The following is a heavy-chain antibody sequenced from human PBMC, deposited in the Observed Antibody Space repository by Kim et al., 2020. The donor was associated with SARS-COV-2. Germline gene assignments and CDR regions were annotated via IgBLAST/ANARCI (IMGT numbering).Heavy chain of an antibody. Sequence: YYADSVKGRFIISRDNSKNSLYLQMNSLRTEDTALYYCAKDISGSYTSDYWGQGTLVTVSS. V-gene: IGHV3-43*01. CDR3: AKDISGSYTSDY. D-gene: IGHD1-26*01. J-gene: IGHJ4*02.